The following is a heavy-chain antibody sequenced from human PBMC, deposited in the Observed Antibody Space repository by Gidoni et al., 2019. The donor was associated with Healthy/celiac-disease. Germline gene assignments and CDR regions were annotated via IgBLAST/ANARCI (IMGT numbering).Heavy chain of an antibody. CDR3: ARSAARPNWFDP. Sequence: VPPVQSGAEGKKPGASVTVSCKDYGGTFRSYAISWVRQAPGQGLEWIGGIIPIFGTANYAQKFQGRVTITADESTSTAYMELSSLRSEDTAVYDCARSAARPNWFDPWGQGTLVTVSS. CDR1: GGTFRSYA. D-gene: IGHD6-6*01. V-gene: IGHV1-69*01. CDR2: IIPIFGTA. J-gene: IGHJ5*02.